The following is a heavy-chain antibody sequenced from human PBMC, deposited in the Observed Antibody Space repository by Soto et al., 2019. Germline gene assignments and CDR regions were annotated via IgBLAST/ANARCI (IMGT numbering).Heavy chain of an antibody. CDR2: ISAYNGNT. J-gene: IGHJ4*02. CDR3: TRGGGYGSASH. CDR1: GYTFTSYG. D-gene: IGHD3-10*01. Sequence: QVQLVQSGAEVKKPGALVKVSCKASGYTFTSYGISWVRQAPGQGLEWMGWISAYNGNTNYAQKLQGRVTMTTDTSTSTASMELRPLRPAPTAVHYCTRGGGYGSASHRGQAPLVIVSS. V-gene: IGHV1-18*01.